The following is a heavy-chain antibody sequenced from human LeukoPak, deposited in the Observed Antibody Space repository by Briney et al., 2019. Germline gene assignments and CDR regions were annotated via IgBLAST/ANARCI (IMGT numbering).Heavy chain of an antibody. Sequence: PGGSLRPSCAASGFTFSSFAMHWVRQAPGKGLEYVSAISSNGGSTYYANSVKGRFTISRDNSKNTLYLQMGSLRAEDMAVYYCARVPPNYYYYYMDVWGKGTTVTVSS. V-gene: IGHV3-64*01. CDR2: ISSNGGST. CDR3: ARVPPNYYYYYMDV. CDR1: GFTFSSFA. J-gene: IGHJ6*03.